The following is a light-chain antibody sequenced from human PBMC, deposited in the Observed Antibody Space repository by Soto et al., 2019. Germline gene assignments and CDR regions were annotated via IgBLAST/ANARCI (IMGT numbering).Light chain of an antibody. CDR3: QQYGSSPRT. Sequence: EIVLTQSPGTLSLSPEERATLSCRASQSVSSGYLAWYQQKPGQAPRLLIYGASSRATGIPDRFSGSGSGTDFTLTIIRLQPEDFAVYYCQQYGSSPRTFGQGTKV. V-gene: IGKV3-20*01. J-gene: IGKJ1*01. CDR2: GAS. CDR1: QSVSSGY.